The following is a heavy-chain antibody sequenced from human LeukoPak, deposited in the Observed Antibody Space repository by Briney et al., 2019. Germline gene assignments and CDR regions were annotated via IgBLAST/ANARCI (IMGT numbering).Heavy chain of an antibody. Sequence: SETLSLTRAVYGGSFSGYFWTWIRQPPGKGLEWIGEVTQTGSTNYNPSLKSRVTISVDTSKNQFSLKLTSVTAADTAVYYCARRVNRRSTSCPMCLDYWGQGDLVTVSS. CDR3: ARRVNRRSTSCPMCLDY. D-gene: IGHD2-2*01. J-gene: IGHJ4*02. CDR2: VTQTGST. CDR1: GGSFSGYF. V-gene: IGHV4-34*01.